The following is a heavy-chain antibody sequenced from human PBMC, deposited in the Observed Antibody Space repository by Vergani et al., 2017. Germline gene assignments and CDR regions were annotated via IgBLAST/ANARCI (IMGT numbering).Heavy chain of an antibody. CDR3: ARERPDYGDYASAFDI. Sequence: QVQLVESGGGVVQPGRSLRLSCAASGFTFSSYGMHWVRQAPGKGLEWVAVIWYDGSNKYYADSVKGLFTISRDNSKNTLYLQMNSLRAEDTAVYYCARERPDYGDYASAFDIWGQGTMVTVSS. V-gene: IGHV3-33*01. CDR1: GFTFSSYG. J-gene: IGHJ3*02. CDR2: IWYDGSNK. D-gene: IGHD4-17*01.